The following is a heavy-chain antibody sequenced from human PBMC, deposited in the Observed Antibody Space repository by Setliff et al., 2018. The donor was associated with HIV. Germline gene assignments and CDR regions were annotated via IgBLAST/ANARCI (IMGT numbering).Heavy chain of an antibody. J-gene: IGHJ3*02. Sequence: SETLSLTCTVSGGSISSYYWSWIRLPPGKGLEWIGYIYYSGSTNYNPSLKSRVTISVDTSRNQFSLKQSSVTAADTAVYYCANSLLRGSRYAFDIWGQGTMVTVSS. CDR3: ANSLLRGSRYAFDI. V-gene: IGHV4-59*08. CDR2: IYYSGST. D-gene: IGHD3-10*01. CDR1: GGSISSYY.